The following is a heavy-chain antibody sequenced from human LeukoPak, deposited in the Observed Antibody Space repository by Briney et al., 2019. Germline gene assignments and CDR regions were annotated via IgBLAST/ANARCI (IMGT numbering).Heavy chain of an antibody. CDR2: IYSGGST. CDR3: ASQRVVGATTWFDP. D-gene: IGHD1-26*01. Sequence: GGSLRLSCTASGFTVSNNYMTWVRQAPGKGLEWVSVIYSGGSTFYADSVKGRFTISRDNSKNTLYLQMNSLRAEDTAVYYCASQRVVGATTWFDPWGQGTLVTVSS. CDR1: GFTVSNNY. V-gene: IGHV3-66*04. J-gene: IGHJ5*02.